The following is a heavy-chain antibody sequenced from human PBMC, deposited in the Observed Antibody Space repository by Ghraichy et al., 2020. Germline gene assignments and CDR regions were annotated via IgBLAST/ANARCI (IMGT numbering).Heavy chain of an antibody. J-gene: IGHJ4*02. V-gene: IGHV3-53*01. CDR2: VYSDGTT. Sequence: GGSLRLSCAASGLTVSSNYMSWIRLAQGKGLQWVSVVYSDGTTHYTDSVKGRFTISRDNSKNTLYLQMKGLRDEDTAIYYCTGSLIRGGQFNYWGQGTLVTVSS. D-gene: IGHD3-10*01. CDR1: GLTVSSNY. CDR3: TGSLIRGGQFNY.